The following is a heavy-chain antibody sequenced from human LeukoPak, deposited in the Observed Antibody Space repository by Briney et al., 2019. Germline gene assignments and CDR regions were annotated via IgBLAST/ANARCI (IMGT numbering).Heavy chain of an antibody. Sequence: ASVKVSCKASGGTFSSYAISCVRQAPGQGLEWMGGIIPIFGTANYAQKFQGRVTITADKSTSTAYMELSSLRSEDTAVYYCASVIVGAATPFDYWGQGTLVTVSS. J-gene: IGHJ4*02. CDR2: IIPIFGTA. V-gene: IGHV1-69*06. CDR3: ASVIVGAATPFDY. D-gene: IGHD1-26*01. CDR1: GGTFSSYA.